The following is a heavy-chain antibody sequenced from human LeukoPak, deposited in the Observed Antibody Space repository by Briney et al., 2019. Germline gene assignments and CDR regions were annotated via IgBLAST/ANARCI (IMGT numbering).Heavy chain of an antibody. CDR3: ARDPSNTSGWKTWFDT. CDR1: GYPFTKFG. J-gene: IGHJ5*02. Sequence: EASVKVSCKASGYPFTKFGISWVRQAPGQGLEWMGWISSYNGDTNYAQKLQGRVTLTTDTPTTTVYMELRSLRSDDTAVYYCARDPSNTSGWKTWFDTWGQGTLVTVS. CDR2: ISSYNGDT. D-gene: IGHD6-19*01. V-gene: IGHV1-18*01.